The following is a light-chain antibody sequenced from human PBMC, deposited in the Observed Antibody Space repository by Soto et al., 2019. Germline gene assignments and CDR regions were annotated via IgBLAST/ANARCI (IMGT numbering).Light chain of an antibody. J-gene: IGKJ5*01. Sequence: EIVKTQSPATLSVSPGERTTLSCRASQSVSSNLAWYQQKPGQAPRHLIYGASTRDTGIPARFSGSGSGTEFTLTISSLQSEDFAVYYCQQYNNWPPITFGQGKRLEIK. CDR3: QQYNNWPPIT. CDR1: QSVSSN. CDR2: GAS. V-gene: IGKV3-15*01.